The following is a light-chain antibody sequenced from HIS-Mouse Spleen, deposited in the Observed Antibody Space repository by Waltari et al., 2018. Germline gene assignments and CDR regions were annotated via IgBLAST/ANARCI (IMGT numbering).Light chain of an antibody. V-gene: IGLV2-23*03. CDR1: RSDVGSYNL. J-gene: IGLJ2*01. Sequence: QSALTQPASVSGSPGQSITISCTGTRSDVGSYNLVPWYQQHPGNAPKLMIYEGSKRPSGVSNRFSGSKSGNTASLTISGLQAEDEADYYCCSYAGSSTFVVVFGGGTKLTVL. CDR2: EGS. CDR3: CSYAGSSTFVVV.